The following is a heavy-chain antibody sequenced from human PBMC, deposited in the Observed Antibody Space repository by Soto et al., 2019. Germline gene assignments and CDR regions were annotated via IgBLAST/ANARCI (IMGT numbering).Heavy chain of an antibody. CDR3: ARDKAMAQFDY. CDR2: INAYNGNT. Sequence: QVQLVQSGAEVKKPGASVKVSCKASGYTFTSYGISWVRQAPGQGLEWMGWINAYNGNTKYAQKLQGRVTMTKDTATSTAYMELRRPRSDGPAVYYCARDKAMAQFDYWGQGTLVTVSS. J-gene: IGHJ4*02. CDR1: GYTFTSYG. V-gene: IGHV1-18*01. D-gene: IGHD5-18*01.